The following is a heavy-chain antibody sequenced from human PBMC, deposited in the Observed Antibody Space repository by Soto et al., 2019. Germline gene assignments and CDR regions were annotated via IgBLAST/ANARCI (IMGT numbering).Heavy chain of an antibody. J-gene: IGHJ5*02. D-gene: IGHD3-10*01. Sequence: GASVKVSCKTSGYTFTAYYVHWVRQAPGQGLEWMGWSNPSSGGANFAEKFQGRVTMTSDPSINAAYMELDRLRSDDTAIYYCARGGSALYLGESTGYYAPWGQGTLVTVSS. CDR3: ARGGSALYLGESTGYYAP. V-gene: IGHV1-2*02. CDR2: SNPSSGGA. CDR1: GYTFTAYY.